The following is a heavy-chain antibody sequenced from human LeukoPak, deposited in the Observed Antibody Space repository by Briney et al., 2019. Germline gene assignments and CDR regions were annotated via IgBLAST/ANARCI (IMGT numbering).Heavy chain of an antibody. CDR1: GFTFSSYS. CDR2: ISGSGDST. D-gene: IGHD2-8*01. CDR3: AKDRSDNNTWYAGSH. J-gene: IGHJ4*02. Sequence: GGSLRLSCAASGFTFSSYSMNWVRQAPGKGLEWVSGISGSGDSTYYADSVKGRFTVSRDNSKNTLYLQMSSLRAEDTAVYYCAKDRSDNNTWYAGSHWGQGTLVTVSS. V-gene: IGHV3-23*01.